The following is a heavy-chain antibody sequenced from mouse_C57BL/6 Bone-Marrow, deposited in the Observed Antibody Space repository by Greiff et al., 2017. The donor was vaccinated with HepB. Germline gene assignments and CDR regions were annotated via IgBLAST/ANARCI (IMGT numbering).Heavy chain of an antibody. J-gene: IGHJ4*01. D-gene: IGHD2-5*01. V-gene: IGHV5-12*01. CDR1: GFTFSDYY. CDR2: ISNGGGST. Sequence: EVKLVESGGGLVQPGGSLKLSCAASGFTFSDYYMYWVRQTPEKRLEWVAYISNGGGSTYYPDTVKGRFTISRDNAKNTLYLQMSRLKSEDTAMYYCARHPTRVTTSMDYWGQGTSVTVSS. CDR3: ARHPTRVTTSMDY.